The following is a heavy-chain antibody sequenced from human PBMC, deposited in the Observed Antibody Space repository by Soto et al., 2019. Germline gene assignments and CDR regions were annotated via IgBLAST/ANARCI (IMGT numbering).Heavy chain of an antibody. D-gene: IGHD3-10*01. J-gene: IGHJ3*02. CDR1: RFTFNTYE. CDR3: ATRSGGGGAFDI. V-gene: IGHV3-48*03. CDR2: ISSSGSTT. Sequence: EVPLVESGGGLVQPGGSLRLSCAASRFTFNTYEMNWVRQAPGKGLEWVSYISSSGSTTYYADSVKGRFTISRDNAKNSLYLQMNSRRAEDTSIYYCATRSGGGGAFDIWGQGTMVTVSS.